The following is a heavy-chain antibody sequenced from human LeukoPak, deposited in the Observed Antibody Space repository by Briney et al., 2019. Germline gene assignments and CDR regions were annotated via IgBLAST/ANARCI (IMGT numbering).Heavy chain of an antibody. CDR3: ARDDFDY. CDR1: GFTFSWNW. V-gene: IGHV3-66*01. Sequence: GGSLRLSCAASGFTFSWNWMHWVRQAPGMGLVWVTVIYSGGSTYYADSVKGRFTISRDNSKNTLYLQMNSLRAEDTAVYYCARDDFDYWGQGTLVTVSS. J-gene: IGHJ4*02. CDR2: IYSGGST.